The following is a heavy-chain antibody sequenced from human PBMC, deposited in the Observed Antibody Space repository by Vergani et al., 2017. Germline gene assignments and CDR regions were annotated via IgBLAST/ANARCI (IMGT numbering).Heavy chain of an antibody. D-gene: IGHD6-25*01. J-gene: IGHJ6*02. CDR2: IYYSGST. CDR1: GGSISSYY. CDR3: ARGALSESGGPGMDV. Sequence: QVQLQESGPGLVKPSETLSLTCTVSGGSISSYYWSWIRQPPGKGLEWIGYIYYSGSTNYNPSRKSRVTISVNTSKNQFSLKLSSVTAADTAVYYCARGALSESGGPGMDVWGQGTMVTVSS. V-gene: IGHV4-59*01.